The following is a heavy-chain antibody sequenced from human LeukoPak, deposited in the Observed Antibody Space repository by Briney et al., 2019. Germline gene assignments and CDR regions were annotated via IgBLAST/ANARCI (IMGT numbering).Heavy chain of an antibody. CDR2: ICYSGNT. D-gene: IGHD2-2*01. Sequence: SETLSLTCTVSGGSISSSSYFWGWIRQTLAPGKGLEWIGNICYSGNTYYNPSLKSRVTMSVDTSKNQLSLKLMSVTAADTAVYYCAKLNAFGGYRSCTNCRAAPDYWGQGTLVTVSS. V-gene: IGHV4-39*01. CDR3: AKLNAFGGYRSCTNCRAAPDY. CDR1: GGSISSSSYF. J-gene: IGHJ4*02.